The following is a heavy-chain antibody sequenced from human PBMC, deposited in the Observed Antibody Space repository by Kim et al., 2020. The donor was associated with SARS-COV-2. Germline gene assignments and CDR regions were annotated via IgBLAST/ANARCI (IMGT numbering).Heavy chain of an antibody. CDR2: ISSSSSYT. CDR3: ARVRDILTGYSDDY. D-gene: IGHD3-9*01. CDR1: GFTFSDYY. V-gene: IGHV3-11*06. Sequence: GGSLRLSCAASGFTFSDYYMSWIRQAPGKGLEWVSYISSSSSYTNYADSVKGRFTISRDNAKNSLYLKMNSLRAEDTAVYYCARVRDILTGYSDDYWGQGTLVTVSS. J-gene: IGHJ4*02.